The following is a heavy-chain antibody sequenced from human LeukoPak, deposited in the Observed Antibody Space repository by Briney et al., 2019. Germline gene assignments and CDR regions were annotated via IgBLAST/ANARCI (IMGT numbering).Heavy chain of an antibody. CDR1: GFTFSGYG. J-gene: IGHJ4*02. D-gene: IGHD3-16*02. CDR2: IPYDGSDK. CDR3: ARADYVWGSYRTYYFDY. Sequence: PGGSLRLSCAASGFTFSGYGMHWVRQAPGKGLEWVAFIPYDGSDKYYADSVKGRFTISRDNSKNTLYLQMNSLRAEDTAVYYCARADYVWGSYRTYYFDYWGQGTLVTVSS. V-gene: IGHV3-30*02.